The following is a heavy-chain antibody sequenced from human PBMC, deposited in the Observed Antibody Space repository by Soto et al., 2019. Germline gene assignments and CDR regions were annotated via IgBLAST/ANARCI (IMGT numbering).Heavy chain of an antibody. CDR3: ARGGSQLGYCSGGSCYSPHRRAWFDP. D-gene: IGHD2-15*01. CDR1: GGSFSGYY. V-gene: IGHV4-34*01. CDR2: INHSGST. Sequence: SETLSLTCAVYGGSFSGYYWSWIRQPPGKGLEWIGEINHSGSTNYNPSLKSRVTISVDTSKNQFSLKLSSVTAADTAVYYCARGGSQLGYCSGGSCYSPHRRAWFDPWGQGTLVTVSS. J-gene: IGHJ5*02.